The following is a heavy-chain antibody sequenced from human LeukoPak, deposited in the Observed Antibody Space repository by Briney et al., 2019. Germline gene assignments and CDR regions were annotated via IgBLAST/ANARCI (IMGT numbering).Heavy chain of an antibody. J-gene: IGHJ4*02. D-gene: IGHD3-22*01. V-gene: IGHV1-69*06. CDR3: ARDIVDYYDSKCRGAWYFDY. CDR2: IIPIFGTA. CDR1: GYTFTNYD. Sequence: SVKVSCKASGYTFTNYDINWVRQATGQGLEWMGGIIPIFGTANYAQKFQGRVTITADKSTSTAYMELSSLRSEDTAVYYCARDIVDYYDSKCRGAWYFDYWGQGTLVTVSS.